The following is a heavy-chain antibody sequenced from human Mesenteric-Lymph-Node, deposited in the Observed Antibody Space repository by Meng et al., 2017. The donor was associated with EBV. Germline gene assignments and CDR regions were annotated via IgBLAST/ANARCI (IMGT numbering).Heavy chain of an antibody. CDR1: DGSISSPHW. J-gene: IGHJ4*02. CDR3: ARAGSSGYSSFDY. V-gene: IGHV4-4*02. D-gene: IGHD3-22*01. Sequence: QVQLQESGPGLVKPSGTLSLTCAVSDGSISSPHWWSWARQPPRKGLEWIGEIDHSGRTNYNPPLKSRVTISVDKSKSEFSLKLSSVTAADTAVYYCARAGSSGYSSFDYWGQGILVTVSS. CDR2: IDHSGRT.